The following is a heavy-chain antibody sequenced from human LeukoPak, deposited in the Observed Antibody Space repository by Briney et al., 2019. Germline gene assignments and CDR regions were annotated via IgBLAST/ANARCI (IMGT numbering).Heavy chain of an antibody. D-gene: IGHD1-1*01. Sequence: PSETLSLTCTVSGSSISSYYWSCIRQPPGKGLEWIGYIYYSGSTNYNPSLKSRVTISVDTSKNQFSLKLSSVTAADTAVYCCARAGGRLSQLRYFYYYYGMDVWGQGTTVTVSS. CDR2: IYYSGST. CDR3: ARAGGRLSQLRYFYYYYGMDV. J-gene: IGHJ6*02. V-gene: IGHV4-59*01. CDR1: GSSISSYY.